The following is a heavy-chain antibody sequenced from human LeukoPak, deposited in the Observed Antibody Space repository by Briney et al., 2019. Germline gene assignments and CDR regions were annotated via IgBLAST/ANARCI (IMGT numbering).Heavy chain of an antibody. CDR2: IYYSGST. J-gene: IGHJ6*02. Sequence: SETLSLTCTVSGGSISSYYWSWIRQPPGKGLEWIGYIYYSGSTNYNPSLKSRVTISVDTSKNQFSLKLSSVTAADTAVYYCARTGANYDILTGYYPYGMDVWGQGTTVTVSS. CDR3: ARTGANYDILTGYYPYGMDV. CDR1: GGSISSYY. V-gene: IGHV4-59*12. D-gene: IGHD3-9*01.